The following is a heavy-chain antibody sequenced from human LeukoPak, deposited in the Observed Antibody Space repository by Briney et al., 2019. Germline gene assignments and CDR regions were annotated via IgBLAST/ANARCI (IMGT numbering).Heavy chain of an antibody. Sequence: GGSLRLSCVASGFSIRSGYMTWARQAPGKALEWVSLLYSDDSAYYPDSVKGRLTISRDNSKSTLHLQMDTLRTEDTAMYYCARDPWQGSTTLHWGQGIMVTVSS. D-gene: IGHD1-26*01. CDR2: LYSDDSA. CDR1: GFSIRSGY. J-gene: IGHJ4*02. V-gene: IGHV3-66*02. CDR3: ARDPWQGSTTLH.